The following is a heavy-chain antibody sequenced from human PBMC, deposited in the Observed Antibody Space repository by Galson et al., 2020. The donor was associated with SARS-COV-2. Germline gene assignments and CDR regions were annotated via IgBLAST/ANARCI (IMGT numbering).Heavy chain of an antibody. D-gene: IGHD3-3*01. Sequence: ETSETLSLTCTVSGGSIRIYYWNWIRQPPGKGLEWIGSTYYSGSTNYNPSLKSRVTMSVDMSKNQFSLKLTSVTAADTAVYYCARYDYSYAMDVWGQGTTVTVFS. J-gene: IGHJ6*02. CDR3: ARYDYSYAMDV. V-gene: IGHV4-59*08. CDR1: GGSIRIYY. CDR2: TYYSGST.